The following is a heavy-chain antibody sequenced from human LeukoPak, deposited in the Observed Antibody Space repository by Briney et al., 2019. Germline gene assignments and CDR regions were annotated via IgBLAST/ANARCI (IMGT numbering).Heavy chain of an antibody. V-gene: IGHV4-61*02. CDR3: AREGGFGELPTPFDY. CDR2: IYTSGST. CDR1: GGSISSGSYY. J-gene: IGHJ4*02. D-gene: IGHD3-10*01. Sequence: SETLSLTCTVCGGSISSGSYYCSWIRQPAGKGLEWIGRIYTSGSTNYNPSLKSRVTISVDTSKNQFSLKLSSVTAADTAVYYCAREGGFGELPTPFDYWGQGTLVTVSS.